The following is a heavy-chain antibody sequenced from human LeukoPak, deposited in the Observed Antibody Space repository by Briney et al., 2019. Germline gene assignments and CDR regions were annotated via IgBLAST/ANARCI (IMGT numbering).Heavy chain of an antibody. CDR3: ARVAPRDSYFYHYMDV. CDR1: GDSIANYF. J-gene: IGHJ6*03. V-gene: IGHV4-4*07. D-gene: IGHD3/OR15-3a*01. Sequence: NASETQSLTCSISGDSIANYFWTWTRQSAGGGLEYIGRLSPRGTTNLNPSLKSRVTLSLDTSTSQFSLQLTSVTAADTAVYLCARVAPRDSYFYHYMDVWGKGTTVTVSS. CDR2: LSPRGTT.